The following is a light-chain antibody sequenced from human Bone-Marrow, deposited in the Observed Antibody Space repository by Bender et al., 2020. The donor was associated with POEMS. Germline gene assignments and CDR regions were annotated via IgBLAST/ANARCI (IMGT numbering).Light chain of an antibody. CDR1: KLGDKY. V-gene: IGLV3-1*01. Sequence: SYEMTQPPSVSVSPGQTASITCSGDKLGDKYANWYQQKPGQAPVLVVYDDNDRPSGIPERFSGSNSGNTATLTIGRVEAGDEADYYCQVWDAASDHVVFGGGTRLTVL. CDR2: DDN. CDR3: QVWDAASDHVV. J-gene: IGLJ2*01.